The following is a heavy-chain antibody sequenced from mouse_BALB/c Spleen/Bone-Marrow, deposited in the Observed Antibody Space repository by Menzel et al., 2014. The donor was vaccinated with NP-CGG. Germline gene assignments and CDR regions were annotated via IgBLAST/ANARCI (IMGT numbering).Heavy chain of an antibody. CDR2: IRNKAYGYTT. J-gene: IGHJ4*01. CDR3: ARFPMDY. CDR1: GFTFTDYY. Sequence: EVKLVESGGGLVQPGGSLRLSCTTSGFTFTDYYMSWVRQPPGKALEWLAFIRNKAYGYTTEYSASVRGQFTISRDNSQSILYLQMNTLRAEDSATYYCARFPMDYWGQGTSVTVSS. V-gene: IGHV7-3*02.